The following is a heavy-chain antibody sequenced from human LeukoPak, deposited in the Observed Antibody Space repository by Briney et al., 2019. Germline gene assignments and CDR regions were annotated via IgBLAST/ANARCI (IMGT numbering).Heavy chain of an antibody. CDR1: GGSISSYY. D-gene: IGHD2-2*01. V-gene: IGHV4-4*07. Sequence: SETLSLTCTVSGGSISSYYWSWIRQPAGKGLEWIGRIYTSGSTNYNPSLKSRVTMSVDTSKNQFSLKLSSVTAADTAVYYCAREIPRDCSSTSCYEGAYYVYYWGQGTLVTVSS. CDR3: AREIPRDCSSTSCYEGAYYVYY. J-gene: IGHJ4*02. CDR2: IYTSGST.